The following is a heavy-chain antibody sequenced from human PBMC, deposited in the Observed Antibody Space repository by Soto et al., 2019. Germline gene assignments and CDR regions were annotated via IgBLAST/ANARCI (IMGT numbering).Heavy chain of an antibody. V-gene: IGHV3-30*18. Sequence: GGSLRLSCAASGFTFSSYGMHWVRQAPGKGLEWVAVISYDGSNKYYADSVKGRFTISRDNSKNTLYLQMNSLRAEDTAVYYCAKDDARRYYFDYWGQGTLVTVSS. J-gene: IGHJ4*02. CDR1: GFTFSSYG. CDR3: AKDDARRYYFDY. CDR2: ISYDGSNK.